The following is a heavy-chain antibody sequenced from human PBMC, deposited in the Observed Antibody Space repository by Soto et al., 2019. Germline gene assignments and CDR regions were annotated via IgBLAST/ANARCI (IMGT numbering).Heavy chain of an antibody. Sequence: GGSLRLSCAASGFTFSDYYMSWIRQAPGKGLEWVSYISSSSSYTNYADSVKGRFTISRDNAKNSLYLQMNSLRAEDTAVYYCARDLKFDLASDYAADGDLQDYWSQGTLVTVSS. V-gene: IGHV3-11*05. D-gene: IGHD4-17*01. CDR3: ARDLKFDLASDYAADGDLQDY. CDR1: GFTFSDYY. J-gene: IGHJ4*02. CDR2: ISSSSSYT.